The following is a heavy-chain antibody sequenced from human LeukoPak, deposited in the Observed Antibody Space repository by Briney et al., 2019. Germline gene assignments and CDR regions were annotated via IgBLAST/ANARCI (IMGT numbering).Heavy chain of an antibody. Sequence: GGSLRLSCAASGFTFSSYGMSWVRQAPGKGLEWVSAISGSGGSTYYADSVKGRFTISRDNSKNTLYLQMNSLRAEDTAVYYCAVYYYGSGSPFDPWGQGTLVTVSS. J-gene: IGHJ5*02. CDR1: GFTFSSYG. V-gene: IGHV3-23*01. CDR2: ISGSGGST. D-gene: IGHD3-10*01. CDR3: AVYYYGSGSPFDP.